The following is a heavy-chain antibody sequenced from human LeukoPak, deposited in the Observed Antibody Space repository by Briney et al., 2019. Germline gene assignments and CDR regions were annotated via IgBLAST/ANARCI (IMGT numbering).Heavy chain of an antibody. CDR1: GGTSSSYT. Sequence: SVKVSCKASGGTSSSYTISWVRQALGQGLEWMGRIIPILGIANYAQKFQGRVTLTADKSTSTAYMELSSLRSEDTAVYYCARDGWGLSDGYNSDYWGQGTLVTVSS. CDR2: IIPILGIA. D-gene: IGHD5-24*01. J-gene: IGHJ4*02. V-gene: IGHV1-69*04. CDR3: ARDGWGLSDGYNSDY.